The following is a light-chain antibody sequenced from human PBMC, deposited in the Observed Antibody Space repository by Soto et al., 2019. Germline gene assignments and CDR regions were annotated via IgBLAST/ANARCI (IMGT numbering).Light chain of an antibody. V-gene: IGKV2-30*01. CDR2: RAT. CDR1: QSLVYSDGNVY. J-gene: IGKJ1*01. Sequence: DVAMTQSQLSLPVTLGQPASISCRSSQSLVYSDGNVYLNWYQQRPGHSPRRLIYRATNRDSGVPARFSGSGSGADFTMKISRVKAEDVEIYYCMQGTHWPPTYGQATKVEVK. CDR3: MQGTHWPPT.